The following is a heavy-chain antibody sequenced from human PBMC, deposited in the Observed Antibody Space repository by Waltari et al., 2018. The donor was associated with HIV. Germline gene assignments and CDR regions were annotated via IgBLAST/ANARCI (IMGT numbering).Heavy chain of an antibody. CDR2: IWYDGTNK. V-gene: IGHV3-33*01. J-gene: IGHJ4*02. Sequence: QVQLVESGGGVVQPVRSLRLSCGASAFTFSSPGMHCVRPAPGQGLEWVAVIWYDGTNKYYADSVKGRFTISRDNSKNTLYLQMNSLRGEDTALYYCAREGRYYYDSSGYYFDYWGQGTLVTVSS. CDR1: AFTFSSPG. D-gene: IGHD3-22*01. CDR3: AREGRYYYDSSGYYFDY.